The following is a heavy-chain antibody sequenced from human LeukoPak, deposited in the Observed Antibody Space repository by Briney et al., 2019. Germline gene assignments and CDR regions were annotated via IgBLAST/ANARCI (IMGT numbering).Heavy chain of an antibody. V-gene: IGHV4-30-2*01. CDR1: GGSISSGGYS. CDR2: IYHSGST. CDR3: ARGVTMVRGRNNYYYGMDV. Sequence: SETLSLTCAVSGGSISSGGYSWSWIRQPPGKGLEWIGYIYHSGSTYYNPSLKSRVTISVDRSKNQFSLKLSSVTAADTAVYYCARGVTMVRGRNNYYYGMDVWGQGTTVTVSS. J-gene: IGHJ6*02. D-gene: IGHD3-10*01.